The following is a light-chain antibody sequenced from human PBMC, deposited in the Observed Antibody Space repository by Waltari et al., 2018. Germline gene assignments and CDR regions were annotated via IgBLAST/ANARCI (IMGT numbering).Light chain of an antibody. CDR3: QQYNKWPPYT. CDR2: AAS. J-gene: IGKJ2*01. V-gene: IGKV3-15*01. Sequence: EIVMTQSPVTLSVSPGERATLSCRASPSVGSNLAWYQQKPGQAPRLLIYAASTRATGIPARCSGSGSGTEVTLTISSMQSEDCAVDYCQQYNKWPPYTFGQGTKLEIK. CDR1: PSVGSN.